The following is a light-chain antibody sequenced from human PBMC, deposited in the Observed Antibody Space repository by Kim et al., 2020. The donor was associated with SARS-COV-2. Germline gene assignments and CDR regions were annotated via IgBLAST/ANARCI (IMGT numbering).Light chain of an antibody. CDR1: QSISSN. Sequence: VSPGERATLSCRARQSISSNLAWYQQKPGQAPRLLIYGASTRATGIPARFSGSGSGTEFTLTISSLQSEDFAVYYCQQYNDWPPTFGQGTKVDIK. CDR2: GAS. V-gene: IGKV3-15*01. J-gene: IGKJ1*01. CDR3: QQYNDWPPT.